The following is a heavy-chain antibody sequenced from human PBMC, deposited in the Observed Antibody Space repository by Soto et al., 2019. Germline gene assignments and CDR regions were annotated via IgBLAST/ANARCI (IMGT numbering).Heavy chain of an antibody. CDR3: ARDQCYYESSGYFDY. D-gene: IGHD3-22*01. J-gene: IGHJ4*02. V-gene: IGHV3-11*01. CDR2: ISSSGSII. CDR1: GFTFSDYY. Sequence: GGSLRLSCAASGFTFSDYYMSWIRQAPGKGLEWVSYISSSGSIIYYADSVKGRFTISRDNAKNSLYLQMNSLTAEDSAVYYCARDQCYYESSGYFDYWGQGTLVT.